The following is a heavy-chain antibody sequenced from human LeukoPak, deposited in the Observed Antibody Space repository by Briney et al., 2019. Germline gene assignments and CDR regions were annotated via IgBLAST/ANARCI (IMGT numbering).Heavy chain of an antibody. CDR1: GGTFSSYA. CDR3: ARDSGSVRGWFDP. V-gene: IGHV1-69*05. D-gene: IGHD6-25*01. Sequence: SVKVSCKASGGTFSSYAISWVRQAPGQGLGWMGGIIPIFGTANYAQKFQGRVTITTDESTSTAYMELSSLRSEGTAVYYCARDSGSVRGWFDPWGQGTLVTVSS. J-gene: IGHJ5*02. CDR2: IIPIFGTA.